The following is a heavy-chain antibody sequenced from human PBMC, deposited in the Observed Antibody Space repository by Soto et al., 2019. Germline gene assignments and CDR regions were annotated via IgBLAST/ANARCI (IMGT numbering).Heavy chain of an antibody. CDR2: IYYSGST. J-gene: IGHJ4*02. Sequence: SETLSLTCTVSGGSISSYYRSWIRQPPGKGLEWIGYIYYSGSTNYNPSLKSRVTTSVDTSKNQFSLKLSSVTAADTAVYYCARETRVGPAAGTLDYWGQGTLVTVSS. CDR3: ARETRVGPAAGTLDY. CDR1: GGSISSYY. D-gene: IGHD6-13*01. V-gene: IGHV4-59*01.